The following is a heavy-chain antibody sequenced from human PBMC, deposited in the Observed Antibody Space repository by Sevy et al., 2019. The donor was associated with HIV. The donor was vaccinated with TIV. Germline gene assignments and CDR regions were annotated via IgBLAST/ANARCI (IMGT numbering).Heavy chain of an antibody. CDR1: GFTFSSYS. CDR2: ISSSSSYI. J-gene: IGHJ4*02. V-gene: IGHV3-21*01. CDR3: ARDLSDY. Sequence: GESLKISCAASGFTFSSYSMNWVRQAPGKGLEWVTSISSSSSYIYYADSVKGRFTISRDNAKNSLYLQMNSLRAEDTAVYYCARDLSDYWGQGTLVTVSS.